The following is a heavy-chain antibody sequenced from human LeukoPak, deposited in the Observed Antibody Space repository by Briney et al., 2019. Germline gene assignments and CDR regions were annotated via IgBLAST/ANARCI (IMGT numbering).Heavy chain of an antibody. Sequence: GGSLRLSCAASGFTTSSIYRSWGRQAPGKGVERGLIIYSGASTYYAESVKGRFTISRDNSKNTLYFQMNSLRAEDTAVYYCARGPGNYGVYVGYYGMAVWGQGTTVTVSS. J-gene: IGHJ6*02. D-gene: IGHD4-17*01. V-gene: IGHV3-66*02. CDR2: IYSGAST. CDR1: GFTTSSIY. CDR3: ARGPGNYGVYVGYYGMAV.